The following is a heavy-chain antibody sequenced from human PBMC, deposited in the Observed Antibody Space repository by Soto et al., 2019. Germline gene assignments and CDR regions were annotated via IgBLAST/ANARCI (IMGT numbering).Heavy chain of an antibody. J-gene: IGHJ6*02. CDR2: IYYSGST. CDR1: GGSISSGGYY. D-gene: IGHD3-3*01. Sequence: QVQLQGSGPGLVKPSQTLSLTCTVSGGSISSGGYYWSWIRQHPGKGLEWIGYIYYSGSTYYNPSLKSRVTISVDTSKNQFSLKLSSVTAADTAVYYCARWGGYDFWSGYYNYGMDVWGQGTTVTVSS. CDR3: ARWGGYDFWSGYYNYGMDV. V-gene: IGHV4-31*03.